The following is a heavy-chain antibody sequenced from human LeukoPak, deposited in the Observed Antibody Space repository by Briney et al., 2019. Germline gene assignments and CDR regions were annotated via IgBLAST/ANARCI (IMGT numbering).Heavy chain of an antibody. CDR1: GYSFTTYW. CDR2: IYPSASDT. Sequence: GGSLKISCKGSGYSFTTYWIGWVRQMPGKGLDWMGIIYPSASDTKYSPSFQGQVTISADKSINTTYLQWTSLKASDTAMYYCAKLRWPEGDRSSFDFWGQGTLVTVSS. J-gene: IGHJ4*02. V-gene: IGHV5-51*01. CDR3: AKLRWPEGDRSSFDF. D-gene: IGHD4-23*01.